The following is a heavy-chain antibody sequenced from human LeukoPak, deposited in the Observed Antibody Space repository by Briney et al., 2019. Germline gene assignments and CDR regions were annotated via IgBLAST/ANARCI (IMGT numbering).Heavy chain of an antibody. J-gene: IGHJ4*02. Sequence: PSETLSLTCTVSGGSISGGDYSWSWIRQPPGKGLEWIGCIYFSGTTYYNPSLKSRLIISLDTSKNQVSLKLTSVTAADTAVYYCASARRYIGYEPPDIDYWGQGTLVTVSS. D-gene: IGHD5-12*01. CDR2: IYFSGTT. CDR3: ASARRYIGYEPPDIDY. CDR1: GGSISGGDYS. V-gene: IGHV4-30-4*01.